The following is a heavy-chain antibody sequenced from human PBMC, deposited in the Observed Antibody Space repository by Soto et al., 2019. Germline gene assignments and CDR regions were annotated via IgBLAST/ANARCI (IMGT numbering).Heavy chain of an antibody. Sequence: GESLKISCKGSGYSFTSYWISWVRQMPGKGLEWMGRIDPSDSYTNYSPSFQGHVTISADKSISTAYLQWSSLKASDTAMYYCGMGSEARGGGSLYYYGMDVWGQGTTVTVSS. CDR3: GMGSEARGGGSLYYYGMDV. V-gene: IGHV5-10-1*01. J-gene: IGHJ6*02. D-gene: IGHD3-10*01. CDR1: GYSFTSYW. CDR2: IDPSDSYT.